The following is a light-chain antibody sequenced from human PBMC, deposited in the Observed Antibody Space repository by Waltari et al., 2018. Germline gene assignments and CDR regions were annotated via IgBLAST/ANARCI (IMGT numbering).Light chain of an antibody. Sequence: DIQMPQSPSSLSASVGDRVTITCRASQSISSYLNWYQQKPGKAPKRLIYVASSLESGVPSRFSGSGSGTDFTLTISSLQPEDFATYYCQQSYSTPWTFGQGTKVEIK. CDR1: QSISSY. CDR2: VAS. J-gene: IGKJ1*01. CDR3: QQSYSTPWT. V-gene: IGKV1-39*01.